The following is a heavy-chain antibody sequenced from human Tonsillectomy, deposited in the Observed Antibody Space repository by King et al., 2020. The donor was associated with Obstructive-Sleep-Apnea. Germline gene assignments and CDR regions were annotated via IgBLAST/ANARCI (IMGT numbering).Heavy chain of an antibody. CDR2: ISWNSGSI. CDR1: GFTFHDYA. D-gene: IGHD3-10*01. CDR3: AKDTPGGSGSYSFDY. V-gene: IGHV3-9*01. Sequence: VQLVESGGGLVQPGRSLRLSCAASGFTFHDYAMHWVRQAPGKGLEWVSGISWNSGSIGFADSVKGRFTISRDNAKNYLYLQMNSLRAEDTALYYCAKDTPGGSGSYSFDYWGQGTLVTVSS. J-gene: IGHJ4*02.